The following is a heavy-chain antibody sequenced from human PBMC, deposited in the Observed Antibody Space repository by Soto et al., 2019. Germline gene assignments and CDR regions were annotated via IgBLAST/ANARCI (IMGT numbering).Heavy chain of an antibody. CDR3: THHTQYGSISF. CDR1: GFSLSTRGVG. Sequence: QITLKESGPTLVKPTQTLTLTCTFSGFSLSTRGVGVGWIRQPPGKALEWLALFYWDDDKRYSPSLESRLSITKDTSKNQVVLTMTNMDPLDTATYFCTHHTQYGSISFWGRGALVTVSS. V-gene: IGHV2-5*02. CDR2: FYWDDDK. D-gene: IGHD3-10*01. J-gene: IGHJ4*02.